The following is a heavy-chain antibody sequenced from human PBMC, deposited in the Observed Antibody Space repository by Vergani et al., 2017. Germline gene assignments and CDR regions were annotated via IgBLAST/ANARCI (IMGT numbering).Heavy chain of an antibody. D-gene: IGHD3-3*01. J-gene: IGHJ6*03. CDR1: GGSFSGYY. V-gene: IGHV4-34*01. CDR3: ARVQELYDFWSGYRVRYYYYMDV. CDR2: INHSGST. Sequence: QVQLQQWGAGLLKPSETLSLTCAVYGGSFSGYYWSWIRQPPGRGLEWSGEINHSGSTNYNPSLKSRVTISVDTSKNQFSLKLSSVTAADTAVYYCARVQELYDFWSGYRVRYYYYMDVWGKGTTVTVPS.